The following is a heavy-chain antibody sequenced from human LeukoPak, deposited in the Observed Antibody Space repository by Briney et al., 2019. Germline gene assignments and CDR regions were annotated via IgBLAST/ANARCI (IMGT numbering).Heavy chain of an antibody. CDR1: GGSFSGYY. Sequence: SSETLSLTCAVYGGSFSGYYWSWIRQPPGKGLEWIGEINHSGSTNYNPSLKSRVTISVDTSKNQFSLKLSSVTAADTAVYYCARGAVAGTGYYYMDVWGKGTPVTVSS. V-gene: IGHV4-34*01. CDR3: ARGAVAGTGYYYMDV. J-gene: IGHJ6*03. D-gene: IGHD6-19*01. CDR2: INHSGST.